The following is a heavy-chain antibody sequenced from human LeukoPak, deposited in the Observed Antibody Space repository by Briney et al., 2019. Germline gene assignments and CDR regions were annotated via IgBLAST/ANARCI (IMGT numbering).Heavy chain of an antibody. J-gene: IGHJ4*02. CDR3: ARDRGAGSLFDFDY. CDR2: IYYSGST. D-gene: IGHD6-19*01. CDR1: GGSISSSSYY. V-gene: IGHV4-39*07. Sequence: PSETLSLTCTVSGGSISSSSYYWGWIRQPPGKGLEWIGSIYYSGSTFYNSSLKSRVTISVDTSKNQFSLKLSSVTAADTAVYYCARDRGAGSLFDFDYWGQGTLVTVSS.